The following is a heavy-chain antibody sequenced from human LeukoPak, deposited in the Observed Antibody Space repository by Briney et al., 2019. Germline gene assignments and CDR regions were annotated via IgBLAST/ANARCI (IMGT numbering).Heavy chain of an antibody. V-gene: IGHV4-59*08. CDR3: ARFSITVVRGGKYYFDY. J-gene: IGHJ4*02. CDR2: IYYSGAT. Sequence: PSETLSLTCTVSGGSISNYYWSSLRQPPGKGLEWIGHIYYSGATKYNPSLKSRITTSVHTSKNQFSLMLSSVTAADTAVYYCARFSITVVRGGKYYFDYWGQGTLVTVSS. CDR1: GGSISNYY. D-gene: IGHD3-10*01.